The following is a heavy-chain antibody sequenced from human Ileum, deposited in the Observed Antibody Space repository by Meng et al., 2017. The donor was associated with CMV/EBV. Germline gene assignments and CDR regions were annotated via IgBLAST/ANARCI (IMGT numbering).Heavy chain of an antibody. J-gene: IGHJ4*02. CDR1: GFTFNNYG. CDR3: ASACGPYCDFPDN. CDR2: ISHDGDNK. V-gene: IGHV3-30-3*01. Sequence: GGSLRLSCEASGFTFNNYGVHWVRQAPGKGLEWLTIISHDGDNKNYADSVRGRFIISKDNSKNTVYLQVDSLRLEDTGVYFCASACGPYCDFPDNWGQGTLVTVSS. D-gene: IGHD2-21*01.